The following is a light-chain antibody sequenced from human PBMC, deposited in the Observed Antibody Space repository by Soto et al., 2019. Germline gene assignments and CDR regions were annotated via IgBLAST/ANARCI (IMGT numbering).Light chain of an antibody. CDR3: QQYGSSPLT. CDR2: GAS. CDR1: QSVSSSY. V-gene: IGKV3-20*01. Sequence: ELGLTQSPGTLSLSPGERATLSCRASQSVSSSYLAWYQQKPGQAPRLLIYGASSRATGIPDRFSGSGSGTDFTRTILRLEPDDFAVYYCQQYGSSPLTFGGGTKVEIK. J-gene: IGKJ4*01.